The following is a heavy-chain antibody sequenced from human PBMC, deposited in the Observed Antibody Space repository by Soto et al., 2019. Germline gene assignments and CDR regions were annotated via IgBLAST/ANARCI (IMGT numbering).Heavy chain of an antibody. V-gene: IGHV4-39*02. J-gene: IGHJ5*02. CDR1: GGSISSSSYN. CDR2: IYYSGS. D-gene: IGHD6-13*01. CDR3: ARDSPYSSSWYDLNWFDP. Sequence: PSETLSLTCTVSGGSISSSSYNWGWIRQPPGKGLEWIGSIYYSGSNYNPSLKSRVTISVDTSKNQFPLKLSSVTAADTAVYYCARDSPYSSSWYDLNWFDPWGQGTLVTVSS.